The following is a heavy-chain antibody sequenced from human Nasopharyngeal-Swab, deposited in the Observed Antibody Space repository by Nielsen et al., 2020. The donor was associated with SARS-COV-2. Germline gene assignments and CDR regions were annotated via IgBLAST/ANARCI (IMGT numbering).Heavy chain of an antibody. J-gene: IGHJ5*02. CDR1: GGSISSSSYY. D-gene: IGHD1-20*01. Sequence: GSLRLSCTASGGSISSSSYYWGWIRQPPGKGLEWIGSIYYSGSTYYNPSLKSRVTISVDTSKNQFSLKLSSVTAADTAVYYCAREGNWNSRWFDPWGQGTLVTVSS. CDR2: IYYSGST. CDR3: AREGNWNSRWFDP. V-gene: IGHV4-39*07.